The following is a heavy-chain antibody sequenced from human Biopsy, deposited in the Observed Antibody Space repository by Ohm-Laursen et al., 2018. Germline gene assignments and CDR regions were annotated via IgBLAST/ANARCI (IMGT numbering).Heavy chain of an antibody. CDR1: GGTFSNYG. D-gene: IGHD3-9*01. Sequence: SVTVSCKAPGGTFSNYGVNWVRQAPGQGLEWLGGNIPILGTGNYAQKFQDRVTVAADTSPSTATMELRSLRSDDTAVYYCATKLTGYFHHWGQGTLVIVSS. J-gene: IGHJ1*01. CDR3: ATKLTGYFHH. V-gene: IGHV1-69*06. CDR2: NIPILGTG.